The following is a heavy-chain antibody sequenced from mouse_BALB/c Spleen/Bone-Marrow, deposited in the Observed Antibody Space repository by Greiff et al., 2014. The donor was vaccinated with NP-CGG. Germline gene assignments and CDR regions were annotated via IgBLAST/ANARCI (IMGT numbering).Heavy chain of an antibody. CDR2: IDPSDSET. V-gene: IGHV1-69*02. CDR1: GYTFTSYW. D-gene: IGHD2-3*01. Sequence: QVQLQQPGAELVKPGAPVKLSCKASGYTFTSYWMNWVKQRPGRGLEWIGRIDPSDSETHYNQKFKDKATLTADKSSSTAYIQVSSLTSEDSAVYHCARALGDGYYYAMDYWGQGTSVTVSS. CDR3: ARALGDGYYYAMDY. J-gene: IGHJ4*01.